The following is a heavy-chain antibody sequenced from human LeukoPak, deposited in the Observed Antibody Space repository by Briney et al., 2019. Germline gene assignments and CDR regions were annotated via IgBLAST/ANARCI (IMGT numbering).Heavy chain of an antibody. Sequence: GGSLRLSCAASGFTFSNYAMHWVRQAPGKGLEWVAVISYDGSDKYYADSVKGRFTISRDNSKNTLYLQMNSLRAEDTAVYYCARDLYDSSESAFDIWGQGTMVTVSS. J-gene: IGHJ3*02. D-gene: IGHD3-22*01. V-gene: IGHV3-30-3*01. CDR2: ISYDGSDK. CDR3: ARDLYDSSESAFDI. CDR1: GFTFSNYA.